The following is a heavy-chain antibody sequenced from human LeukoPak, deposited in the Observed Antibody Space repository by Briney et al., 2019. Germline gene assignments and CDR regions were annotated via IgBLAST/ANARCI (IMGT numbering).Heavy chain of an antibody. D-gene: IGHD1-26*01. J-gene: IGHJ4*02. Sequence: ASVKVSCKASVYTFTSYDINWVRQASGQGLEGRGWMNPNSGKTGYAQKLQGRVTITRNTSISTAYMELSSLRSEDTAVYYCARGSLAWELLDWGQGTLVTVSS. CDR2: MNPNSGKT. V-gene: IGHV1-8*03. CDR3: ARGSLAWELLD. CDR1: VYTFTSYD.